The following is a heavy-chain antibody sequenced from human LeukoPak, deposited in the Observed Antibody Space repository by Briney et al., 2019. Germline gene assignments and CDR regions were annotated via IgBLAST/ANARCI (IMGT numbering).Heavy chain of an antibody. V-gene: IGHV3-23*01. CDR2: ISGSGGST. Sequence: GGSLRLSCAASGFTLSSYAMSWVRQAPGKGLEWVSAISGSGGSTYYADSVKGRFTISRDNSKNTLYLQMNSLRAEDTAVYYCAKDMSGYDISIDYWGQGTLVTVSS. CDR3: AKDMSGYDISIDY. J-gene: IGHJ4*02. CDR1: GFTLSSYA. D-gene: IGHD5-12*01.